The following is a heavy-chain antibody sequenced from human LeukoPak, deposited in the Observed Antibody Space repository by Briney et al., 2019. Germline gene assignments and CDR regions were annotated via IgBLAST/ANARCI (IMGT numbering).Heavy chain of an antibody. Sequence: SETLSLTCTVSGASIISDTYYWGWIRQPPGKGLEWIGSIYYSGSTYYSPSLKSRVTMSVDTSTNQFSLKLISVTAADTALYYCARNFYASSGYYLDDFYFAFWGQGTLVTVSS. CDR2: IYYSGST. D-gene: IGHD3-22*01. V-gene: IGHV4-39*07. CDR3: ARNFYASSGYYLDDFYFAF. CDR1: GASIISDTYY. J-gene: IGHJ4*02.